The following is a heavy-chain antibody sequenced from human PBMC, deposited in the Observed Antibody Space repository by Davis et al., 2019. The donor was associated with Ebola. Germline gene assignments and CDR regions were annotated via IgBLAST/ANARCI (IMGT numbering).Heavy chain of an antibody. V-gene: IGHV1-69*04. CDR3: ARDIVATIKDDY. Sequence: SVKVSCKASGGTFSSYAISWVRQAPGQGLEWMGRIIPILGIANYAQKFQGRVTITADKSTSTAYMELSSLRSEDTAVYYCARDIVATIKDDYWGQGTLVTVSS. CDR2: IIPILGIA. J-gene: IGHJ4*02. D-gene: IGHD5-12*01. CDR1: GGTFSSYA.